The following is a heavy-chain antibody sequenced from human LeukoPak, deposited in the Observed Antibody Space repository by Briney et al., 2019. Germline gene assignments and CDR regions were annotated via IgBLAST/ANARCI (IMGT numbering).Heavy chain of an antibody. CDR1: GYTFRNYG. J-gene: IGHJ6*02. Sequence: GASVKVSCKASGYTFRNYGITWVRQAPGQGPEWMGWISAYNGNTEYAQKLQGRVTTTTDASTSTAYMELRSLRSDDTAVYYCARAAISTRYYHYYGMDVWGQGTTVTVSS. V-gene: IGHV1-18*01. D-gene: IGHD2-21*01. CDR3: ARAAISTRYYHYYGMDV. CDR2: ISAYNGNT.